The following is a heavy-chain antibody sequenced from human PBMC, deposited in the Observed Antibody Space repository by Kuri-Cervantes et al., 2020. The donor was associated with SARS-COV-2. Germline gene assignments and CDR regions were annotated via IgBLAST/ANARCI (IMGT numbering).Heavy chain of an antibody. CDR3: AKDPPPAGY. CDR1: GFTVSSNY. Sequence: GGSLRLSCAASGFTVSSNYMSWVRQAPGKGLEWVAFIRYDGSNKYYADSVKGRFTISRDNSKNTLYLQTNSLRAEDTAVYYCAKDPPPAGYWGQETLVTVSS. CDR2: IRYDGSNK. J-gene: IGHJ4*02. V-gene: IGHV3-30*02.